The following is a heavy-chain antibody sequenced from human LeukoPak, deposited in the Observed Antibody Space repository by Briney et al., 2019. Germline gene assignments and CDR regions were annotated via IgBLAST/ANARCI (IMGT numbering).Heavy chain of an antibody. Sequence: ASVKVSCTAPGYTFTGHFMHWVRQAPGQGLEWMGWIEPKSGGTHYGHKFQGRVTMTRDTSMSTAYMELSRLKADDTAVYYCARGDDDYGDYGAFDIWGQGTMVTVSS. J-gene: IGHJ3*02. D-gene: IGHD4-17*01. CDR2: IEPKSGGT. CDR1: GYTFTGHF. V-gene: IGHV1-2*02. CDR3: ARGDDDYGDYGAFDI.